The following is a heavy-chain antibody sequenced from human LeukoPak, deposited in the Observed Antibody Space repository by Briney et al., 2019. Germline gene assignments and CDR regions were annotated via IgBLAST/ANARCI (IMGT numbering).Heavy chain of an antibody. CDR2: ISYDGNNK. CDR1: GFTFSSYG. Sequence: GRSLRLSCAASGFTFSSYGMHWVRQAPGKGLEWVAVISYDGNNKYYAESVKGRFTISRDNPKNTLYLQMNSLRAEDTAVYYCARDYSLRSHFDYWGQGTLVTVSS. V-gene: IGHV3-30*03. D-gene: IGHD1-26*01. J-gene: IGHJ4*02. CDR3: ARDYSLRSHFDY.